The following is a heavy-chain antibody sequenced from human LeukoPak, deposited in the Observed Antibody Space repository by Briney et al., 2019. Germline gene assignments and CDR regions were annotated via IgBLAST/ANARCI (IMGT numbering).Heavy chain of an antibody. Sequence: ASVKVSCKASGYTFTSYGISWVRQAPGQGLEWMGWISAYNGNTNYAQKLQGRVTMTTDTSTSTAYMELRSLRSDDTAVYYRARVGEAQYSSGWYPEFFDYWGQGTLVTVSS. CDR2: ISAYNGNT. J-gene: IGHJ4*02. CDR3: ARVGEAQYSSGWYPEFFDY. CDR1: GYTFTSYG. V-gene: IGHV1-18*01. D-gene: IGHD6-19*01.